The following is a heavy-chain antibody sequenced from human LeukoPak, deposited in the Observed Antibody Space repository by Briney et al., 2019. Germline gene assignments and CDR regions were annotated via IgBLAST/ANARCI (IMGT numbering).Heavy chain of an antibody. Sequence: PSETLSLTCSVSGGSISSSSYYWGWIRQPPGKGLEWIGSIYYTGTTYQNPSLKSRVTISVDTSKNQFSLKLSSVTAADTAVYYCARGAPMSDYWGQGTLVTVSS. V-gene: IGHV4-39*07. CDR3: ARGAPMSDY. CDR2: IYYTGTT. D-gene: IGHD3-22*01. CDR1: GGSISSSSYY. J-gene: IGHJ4*02.